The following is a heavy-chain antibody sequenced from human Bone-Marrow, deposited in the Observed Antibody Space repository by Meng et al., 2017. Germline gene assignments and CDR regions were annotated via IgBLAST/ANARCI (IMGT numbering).Heavy chain of an antibody. J-gene: IGHJ4*02. D-gene: IGHD6-19*01. Sequence: QVQLQESGPGLVKPSGTLSLTFAISGGSISSSNWWSWGRQTPGKGLEWIGEIYQSGSTNYNPSLKSRVTISVDKSKNQFSLKLSSVTAADTAVYYCARIPTQWLIHRGFDYWGQGTLVTVSS. CDR1: GGSISSSNW. V-gene: IGHV4-4*02. CDR3: ARIPTQWLIHRGFDY. CDR2: IYQSGST.